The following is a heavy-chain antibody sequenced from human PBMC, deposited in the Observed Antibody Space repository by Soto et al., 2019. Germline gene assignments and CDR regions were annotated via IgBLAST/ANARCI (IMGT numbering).Heavy chain of an antibody. CDR2: IGYGGTEV. D-gene: IGHD2-8*01. CDR1: GFTFSDYY. J-gene: IGHJ4*02. V-gene: IGHV3-11*01. Sequence: QVQLVQSGGVLVKPGGSLRLSCAASGFTFSDYYMTWIRQTPGRGLECISTIGYGGTEVYYTDSVKGRFTISRDDDQNSLFRQLSSLRDDDTAVYFCAVDRRPGVYWGMNRWGQGTLVTVSS. CDR3: AVDRRPGVYWGMNR.